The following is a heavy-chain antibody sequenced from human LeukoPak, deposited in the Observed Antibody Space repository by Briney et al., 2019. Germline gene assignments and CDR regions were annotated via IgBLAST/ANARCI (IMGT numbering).Heavy chain of an antibody. J-gene: IGHJ6*03. D-gene: IGHD1-26*01. CDR1: GFTFNNYN. CDR3: ARDPYSGNYGNYYYYYMDV. CDR2: ITTSGTYI. Sequence: PGGSLRLSCATSGFTFNNYNMNWVRQAPGRALEWVSSITTSGTYIFYADSVKGRFTISRDNAKNSLYLQMNSLGPEDTAVYYCARDPYSGNYGNYYYYYMDVWGKGTTVTISS. V-gene: IGHV3-21*01.